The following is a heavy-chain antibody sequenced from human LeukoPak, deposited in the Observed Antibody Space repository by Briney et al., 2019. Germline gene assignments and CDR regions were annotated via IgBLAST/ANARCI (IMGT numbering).Heavy chain of an antibody. CDR3: ARATLYDFWSGYPYYFDY. Sequence: GGSLRLSCAASGFTFSNYWMGWVRQAPGKGLEWVANIKQDGSEIYYVDSVKGRFTISRDNAKNSLYLQMNSLRAEDTAVYYCARATLYDFWSGYPYYFDYWGQGTLVTVSS. CDR2: IKQDGSEI. J-gene: IGHJ4*02. V-gene: IGHV3-7*03. CDR1: GFTFSNYW. D-gene: IGHD3-3*01.